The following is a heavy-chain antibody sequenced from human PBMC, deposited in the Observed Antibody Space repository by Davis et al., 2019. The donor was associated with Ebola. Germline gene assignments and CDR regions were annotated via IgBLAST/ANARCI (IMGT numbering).Heavy chain of an antibody. D-gene: IGHD2-2*01. V-gene: IGHV5-51*01. Sequence: KVSCKGFEYNFINYWIGWVRQTPGKGLEYMAIIYPRDSDTRYQYNPSFQGQVTISVDKSISTVYLQWSSLRASDTAIYYCARARYSTSWPEAFNLWGQGTMVIVSS. CDR3: ARARYSTSWPEAFNL. J-gene: IGHJ3*01. CDR1: EYNFINYW. CDR2: IYPRDSDT.